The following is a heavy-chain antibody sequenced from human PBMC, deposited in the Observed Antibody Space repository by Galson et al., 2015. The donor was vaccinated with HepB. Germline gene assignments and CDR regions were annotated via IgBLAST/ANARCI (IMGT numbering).Heavy chain of an antibody. D-gene: IGHD3-10*01. Sequence: QSGAEVKRPGESLKISCQASGYSFTNYWIGWVRQTPGYGLECMGIIYPGDSEIRYNSSFQGRVTMTTDTTTSTAYMELRSLRSDDTAVYYCARGPWFGELTGILVLQHWGQGTLVTVSS. V-gene: IGHV5-51*01. CDR3: ARGPWFGELTGILVLQH. CDR2: IYPGDSEI. J-gene: IGHJ1*01. CDR1: GYSFTNYW.